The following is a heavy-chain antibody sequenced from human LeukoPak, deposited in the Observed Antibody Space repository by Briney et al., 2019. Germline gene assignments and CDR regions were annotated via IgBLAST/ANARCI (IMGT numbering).Heavy chain of an antibody. CDR1: GFTFSSYG. Sequence: PGGSLRLSCAASGFTFSSYGTHWVRQAPGKGLEWVAFIIYDGSNKYYADSVKGRFTISRDNSKNTLYLQMNSLRAEDTAVYYCAKIPQREWELPRNYYMDVWGKGTTVTVSS. J-gene: IGHJ6*03. CDR3: AKIPQREWELPRNYYMDV. V-gene: IGHV3-30*02. D-gene: IGHD1-26*01. CDR2: IIYDGSNK.